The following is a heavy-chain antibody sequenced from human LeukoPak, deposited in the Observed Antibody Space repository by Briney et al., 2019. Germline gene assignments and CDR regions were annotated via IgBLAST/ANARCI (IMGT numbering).Heavy chain of an antibody. CDR2: ISGSGGST. D-gene: IGHD5-18*01. V-gene: IGHV3-23*01. Sequence: GGSLRLSCAAPGFTFSSDAMSWVRQAPGKGLEWVSAISGSGGSTYYADSVKGRFTISRDNSKNTLYLQMNSLRAEDTAVYYCAKSSPWIQLFEEGWGQGTLVTVSS. J-gene: IGHJ4*02. CDR3: AKSSPWIQLFEEG. CDR1: GFTFSSDA.